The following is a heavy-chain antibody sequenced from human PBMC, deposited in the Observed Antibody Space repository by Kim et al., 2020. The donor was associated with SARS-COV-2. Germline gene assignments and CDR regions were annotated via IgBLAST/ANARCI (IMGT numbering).Heavy chain of an antibody. D-gene: IGHD6-13*01. CDR2: VSSSTTYI. J-gene: IGHJ4*02. CDR1: GFTFSTYS. Sequence: GGSLRLSCAASGFTFSTYSMNWVRQAPGKGLEWVSSVSSSTTYIHYADSVKGRFTISRDNAKNSLYLQMNSLRAEDTAVYYCARGPQMTAVGNTRFDYWGQGTLVTVSS. CDR3: ARGPQMTAVGNTRFDY. V-gene: IGHV3-21*01.